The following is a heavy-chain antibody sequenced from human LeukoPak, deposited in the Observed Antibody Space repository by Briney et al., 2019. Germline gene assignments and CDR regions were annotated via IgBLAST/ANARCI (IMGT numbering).Heavy chain of an antibody. Sequence: SETLSLTCTVSGGSVDTYYWNWIRQPPGKGLEWIGYIHDGGSTNYNPSLKTRVTISVDTSKNQFSLRLSSVTAADTAVYYCASRSYYYDSSGDPFDYWGQGTLVTVSS. V-gene: IGHV4-59*02. CDR3: ASRSYYYDSSGDPFDY. D-gene: IGHD3-22*01. CDR1: GGSVDTYY. J-gene: IGHJ4*02. CDR2: IHDGGST.